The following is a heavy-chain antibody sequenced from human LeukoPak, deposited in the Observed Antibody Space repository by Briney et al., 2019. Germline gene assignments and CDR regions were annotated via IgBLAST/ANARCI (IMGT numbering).Heavy chain of an antibody. V-gene: IGHV3-21*01. CDR3: ASLSLRYFDWPLDY. D-gene: IGHD3-9*01. Sequence: PGGSLTLTSAASGFTFSSYSMNWVRQAPGKGLEWVSSISSSSSYIYYADSVKGRFTISRDNAKNSLYLQMNSLRAEDTAVYYCASLSLRYFDWPLDYWAKETLESVSS. CDR2: ISSSSSYI. CDR1: GFTFSSYS. J-gene: IGHJ4*02.